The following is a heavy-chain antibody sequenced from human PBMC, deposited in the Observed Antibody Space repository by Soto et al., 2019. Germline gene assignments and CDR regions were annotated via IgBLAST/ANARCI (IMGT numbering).Heavy chain of an antibody. J-gene: IGHJ6*02. CDR3: ARQSTRPNLRFLEWLLSNGMDV. CDR1: GYSLTRYD. V-gene: IGHV1-8*01. Sequence: GGSVKGSFKGSGYSLTRYDIYRGGQATGQGLEWMGRMNPNSGNTGYAQKFQGRVTMTRNTSISAAYMELSSLRSEDTAVYYCARQSTRPNLRFLEWLLSNGMDVWG. D-gene: IGHD3-3*01. CDR2: MNPNSGNT.